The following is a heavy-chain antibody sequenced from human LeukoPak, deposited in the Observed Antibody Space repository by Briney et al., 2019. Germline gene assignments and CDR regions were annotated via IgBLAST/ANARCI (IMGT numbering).Heavy chain of an antibody. Sequence: GGSLRLSCAASGLTFSSYAMNWVRQSPGRGLEWVSGISGSGGATHYADSVKGRFTISRDNSKNTLYLQMNNLRVDDTAIYYCACPLMGWPWWYFDLWGRGTLVTVSS. J-gene: IGHJ2*01. D-gene: IGHD2-15*01. V-gene: IGHV3-23*01. CDR1: GLTFSSYA. CDR2: ISGSGGAT. CDR3: ACPLMGWPWWYFDL.